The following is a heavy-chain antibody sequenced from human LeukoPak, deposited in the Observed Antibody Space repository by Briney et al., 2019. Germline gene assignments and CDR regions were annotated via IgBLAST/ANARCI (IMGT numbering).Heavy chain of an antibody. CDR1: GYSISSGYY. CDR3: ARHRSGWLQSSFDY. Sequence: ETLSLTCTVSGYSISSGYYWGWIRQPPGKGLEWIGSIYHSGSTYYNPSLKSRVTISVDTSKNQFSLKLSSVTAADTAVYYCARHRSGWLQSSFDYWGQGTLVTVSS. CDR2: IYHSGST. J-gene: IGHJ4*02. V-gene: IGHV4-38-2*02. D-gene: IGHD5-24*01.